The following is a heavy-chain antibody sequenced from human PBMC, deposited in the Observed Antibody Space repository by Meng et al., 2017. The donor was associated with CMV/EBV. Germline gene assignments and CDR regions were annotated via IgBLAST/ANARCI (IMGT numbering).Heavy chain of an antibody. CDR1: RSSFPNSH. V-gene: IGHV1-46*01. J-gene: IGHJ4*02. D-gene: IGHD4-11*01. CDR2: INPSDGST. Sequence: VALVECGAVDDKREATGTVSTTASRSSFPNSHGQRVPPAPGHGPEWMGIINPSDGSTSYAQKFQGRVTMTRDTSTSTIYMDLSRLRYADTAVYSCAEGDYCNAQDWGQGTLVTVSS. CDR3: AEGDYCNAQD.